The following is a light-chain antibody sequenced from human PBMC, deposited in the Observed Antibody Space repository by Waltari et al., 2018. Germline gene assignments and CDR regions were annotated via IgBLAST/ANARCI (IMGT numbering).Light chain of an antibody. CDR2: GAS. V-gene: IGKV3D-15*01. Sequence: EIVMTQSPATLSVSPGEGATLSCRASQSVSINLAWYQQKPGQAPRLLISGASIRATGIPARFSVGGYGTEFTLTIGSLQSEDFAVYYCQQYSNWPLTFGGGTKVEIK. CDR3: QQYSNWPLT. CDR1: QSVSIN. J-gene: IGKJ4*01.